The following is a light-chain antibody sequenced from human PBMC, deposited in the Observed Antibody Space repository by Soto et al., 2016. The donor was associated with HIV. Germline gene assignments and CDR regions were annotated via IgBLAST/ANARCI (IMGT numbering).Light chain of an antibody. CDR2: AAT. CDR1: QGINKW. V-gene: IGKV1-12*01. CDR3: QQSNSFPPT. Sequence: DIQMTQSPSSVSASLGDRVTVTCRASQGINKWLAWYQQKQGEAPKLLIYAATNLQNGVPSRFSGSGSGTDFTLTISSLQPEDFATYYCQQSNSFPPTFGGGTKVEIE. J-gene: IGKJ4*01.